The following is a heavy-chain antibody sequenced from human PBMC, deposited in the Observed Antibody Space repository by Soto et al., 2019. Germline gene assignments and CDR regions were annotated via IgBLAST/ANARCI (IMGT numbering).Heavy chain of an antibody. CDR3: AKQRVGSSWYRDFDL. CDR1: GFTFSDYA. Sequence: EGQLLESGGGLVQPGGSLRLSCAASGFTFSDYAMSWVRQGPGKALEWASGISGVGGSTYYPDSVKGRFTISRDNSKNTVYLQMNNLTAGDTAVYFCAKQRVGSSWYRDFDLWGQGTLVTVSS. CDR2: ISGVGGST. D-gene: IGHD6-13*01. V-gene: IGHV3-23*01. J-gene: IGHJ4*02.